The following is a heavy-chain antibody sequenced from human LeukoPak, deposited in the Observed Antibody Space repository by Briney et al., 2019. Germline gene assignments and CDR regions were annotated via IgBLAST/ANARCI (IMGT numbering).Heavy chain of an antibody. CDR1: GFTFSSYA. D-gene: IGHD2-15*01. V-gene: IGHV3-23*01. CDR2: ISGSGGST. CDR3: AKDLCSCSGGSCCFDY. J-gene: IGHJ4*02. Sequence: GGSLTLSCAASGFTFSSYAMMWVRQAPGKGLEWVSSISGSGGSTYYADSVKGRFTISRDNSKNTLYLQMNSLRAEDTAVYYCAKDLCSCSGGSCCFDYWGQGTLVTVSS.